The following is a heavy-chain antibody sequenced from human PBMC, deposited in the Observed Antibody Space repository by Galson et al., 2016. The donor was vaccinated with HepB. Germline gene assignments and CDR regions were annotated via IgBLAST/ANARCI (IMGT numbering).Heavy chain of an antibody. V-gene: IGHV3-30-3*01. Sequence: SLRLSCAAFGFSIDTYVMHWVRQAPGKGLEWVAVVSHDGSNKWYADTVKGRFTISRDSSKNTLFLHMSSLRLEDTAVYFCARGYSGYAWDYWGQGTLVSVSS. D-gene: IGHD5-12*01. CDR1: GFSIDTYV. CDR2: VSHDGSNK. J-gene: IGHJ4*02. CDR3: ARGYSGYAWDY.